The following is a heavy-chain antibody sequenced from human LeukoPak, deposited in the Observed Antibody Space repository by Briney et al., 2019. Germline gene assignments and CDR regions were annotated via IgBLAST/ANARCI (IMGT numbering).Heavy chain of an antibody. V-gene: IGHV1-69*13. CDR3: ARSYGGNPPYYGMDV. CDR2: IIPIFGTA. J-gene: IGHJ6*02. CDR1: GGTFISYA. Sequence: ASVTVSCKASGGTFISYAISWVRQAPGQGLEWMGGIIPIFGTANYAQKFQGRVTITADESTSTAYMELSSLRSEDTAVYYCARSYGGNPPYYGMDVWGQGTTVTVSS. D-gene: IGHD4-23*01.